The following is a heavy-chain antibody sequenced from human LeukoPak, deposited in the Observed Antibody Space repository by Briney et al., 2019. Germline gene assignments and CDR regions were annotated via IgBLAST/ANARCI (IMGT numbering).Heavy chain of an antibody. V-gene: IGHV4-34*01. CDR2: INHSGST. Sequence: SETLSLTCAVYGGSFSGYYWSWIRQPPGKGLEWIGEINHSGSTNYNPSLKSRVTISVDTSKNQFSLKLSSVTAADTAVYYCAREKGDFDYWGQGTLVTVPS. CDR3: AREKGDFDY. J-gene: IGHJ4*02. CDR1: GGSFSGYY. D-gene: IGHD1-26*01.